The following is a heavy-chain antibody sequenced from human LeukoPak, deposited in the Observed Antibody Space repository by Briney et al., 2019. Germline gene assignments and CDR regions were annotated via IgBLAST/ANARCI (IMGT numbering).Heavy chain of an antibody. CDR2: IYYSGST. Sequence: PSETLSLTCTVSGGSISSYYWSWSRQPPGKGLGWIGYIYYSGSTNYNPPLMSRVTISVDTSKNQFPLTLISVTAADTAVYFCARGRGGGGSSNNWFDPWGQGTLVTVSS. CDR3: ARGRGGGGSSNNWFDP. CDR1: GGSISSYY. V-gene: IGHV4-59*01. D-gene: IGHD2-15*01. J-gene: IGHJ5*02.